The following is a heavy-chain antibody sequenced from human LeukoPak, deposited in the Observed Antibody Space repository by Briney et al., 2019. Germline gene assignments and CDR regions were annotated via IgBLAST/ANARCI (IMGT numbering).Heavy chain of an antibody. V-gene: IGHV3-66*04. CDR3: ARPLTTAIKWAWYFDL. D-gene: IGHD4-17*01. CDR1: GFTVSNNY. Sequence: GGSLRLSCATSGFTVSNNYMSWVRQAPGRGLEWVSVLYSDGNTYYPDSAKGRFTISRDNSKNVLYLQMNSLRADDTAVYYCARPLTTAIKWAWYFDLWGRGTLVTVSS. J-gene: IGHJ2*01. CDR2: LYSDGNT.